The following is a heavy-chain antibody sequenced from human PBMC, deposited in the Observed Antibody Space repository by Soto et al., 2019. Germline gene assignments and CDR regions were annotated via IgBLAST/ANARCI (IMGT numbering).Heavy chain of an antibody. J-gene: IGHJ4*02. CDR2: ITYDGSVQ. CDR3: AKDRVGGTFYTPLAC. D-gene: IGHD1-7*01. V-gene: IGHV3-30*18. Sequence: GGSLRLPCQASGFNFDNYRMHWVRQASGKRLEWVAVITYDGSVQYYADSVKGRFTISRDNSKNTLSLHLNTLKPEDTAVYHCAKDRVGGTFYTPLACWGQGTLGTVAS. CDR1: GFNFDNYR.